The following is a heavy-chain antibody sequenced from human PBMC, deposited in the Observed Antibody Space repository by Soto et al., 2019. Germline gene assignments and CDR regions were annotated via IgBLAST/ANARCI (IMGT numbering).Heavy chain of an antibody. CDR2: VSGSGGST. V-gene: IGHV3-23*01. CDR3: ATGGLHGSGNNPSYYGMDV. D-gene: IGHD3-10*01. Sequence: PGGSLRLSCAASGFTFSSYAMSWVRQAPGKGLEWVSAVSGSGGSTYYADSVKGRFTISRDNSKNTLYLQMNSLRAEDTAVYYCATGGLHGSGNNPSYYGMDVWGRGTTVTVSS. J-gene: IGHJ6*02. CDR1: GFTFSSYA.